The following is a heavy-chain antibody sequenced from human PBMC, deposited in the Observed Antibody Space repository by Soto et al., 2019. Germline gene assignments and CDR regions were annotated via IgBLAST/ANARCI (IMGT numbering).Heavy chain of an antibody. V-gene: IGHV5-51*01. CDR2: IYPGDSDT. CDR3: ARPTGYSSSWYPYYFDY. CDR1: GYSFTSYW. J-gene: IGHJ4*02. D-gene: IGHD6-13*01. Sequence: PGESLKISCKGSGYSFTSYWIGWVRQMPGKGLEWMGIIYPGDSDTRYSPSFQGQVTISADKSISTAYLQWSSLKASDTAMYYWARPTGYSSSWYPYYFDYGGKGTGVTVSS.